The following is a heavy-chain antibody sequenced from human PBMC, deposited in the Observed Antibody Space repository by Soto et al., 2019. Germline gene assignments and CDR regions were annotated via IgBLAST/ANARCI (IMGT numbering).Heavy chain of an antibody. CDR3: AKDQSVATIKGNGMDV. CDR1: GFTFSSYG. J-gene: IGHJ6*02. CDR2: ISYDGSNK. D-gene: IGHD5-12*01. Sequence: PWGSLRLSCAASGFTFSSYGMHLFRQAAFKGLEWVAVISYDGSNKYYADSVKGRFTISRDNSKNTLYLQMNSLRAEDTAVYYCAKDQSVATIKGNGMDVWGQGATVTVSS. V-gene: IGHV3-30*18.